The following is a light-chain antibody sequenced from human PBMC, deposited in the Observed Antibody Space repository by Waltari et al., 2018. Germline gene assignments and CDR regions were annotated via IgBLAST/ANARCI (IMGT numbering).Light chain of an antibody. V-gene: IGKV1-5*03. CDR2: KAS. CDR1: QSISSL. Sequence: DIQMTPSPSTLSASVGDRVTSTCRASQSISSLLAWYQQKPGKAPKLLIYKASTLEGGLPSRFSRTGSGTDYTLPTSGLQPDDSAAFDCQQYYTYPLPFGGGTKVAIK. CDR3: QQYYTYPLP. J-gene: IGKJ4*02.